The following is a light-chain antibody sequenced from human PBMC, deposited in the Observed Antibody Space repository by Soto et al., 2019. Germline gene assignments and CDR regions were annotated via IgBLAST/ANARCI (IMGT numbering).Light chain of an antibody. V-gene: IGKV1-39*01. J-gene: IGKJ1*01. CDR3: QQSYSTPET. Sequence: DIQMTQSPSSLSASVGDRVTITCRASQSISSFLHWYQQKPGKAPRLLIYAASSLQSGVPSRFSASGSGTDFTLTISSLQPEDFATYYCQQSYSTPETFGQGTKVESK. CDR2: AAS. CDR1: QSISSF.